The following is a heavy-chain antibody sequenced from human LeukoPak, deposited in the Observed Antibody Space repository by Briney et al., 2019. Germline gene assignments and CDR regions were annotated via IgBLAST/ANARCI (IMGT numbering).Heavy chain of an antibody. CDR3: ARGALKAVAGPFDY. V-gene: IGHV4-34*01. CDR1: GGSFSGYY. CDR2: INHSGST. Sequence: SETLSLTCAVYGGSFSGYYWSWIRQPPGKGLEWIGEINHSGSTNYNPSLKSRVTISVDTSKNQFSLKLSSVTAADTAVYYCARGALKAVAGPFDYWGQGTLVTVSS. J-gene: IGHJ4*02. D-gene: IGHD6-19*01.